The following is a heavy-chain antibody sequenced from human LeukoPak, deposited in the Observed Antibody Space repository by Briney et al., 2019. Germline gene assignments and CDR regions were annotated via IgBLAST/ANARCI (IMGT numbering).Heavy chain of an antibody. D-gene: IGHD6-19*01. CDR3: ARGIAVPGTRFDY. V-gene: IGHV3-9*01. CDR1: GFTFDGYA. CDR2: ISWNSGSI. J-gene: IGHJ4*02. Sequence: GRSLRLSCAASGFTFDGYAMHWVRQAPGKGLEWVSGISWNSGSIGYADSVKGRFTISRDNAKNSLYLQLNSLRAEDTAFYYCARGIAVPGTRFDYWGQGTLVTVSS.